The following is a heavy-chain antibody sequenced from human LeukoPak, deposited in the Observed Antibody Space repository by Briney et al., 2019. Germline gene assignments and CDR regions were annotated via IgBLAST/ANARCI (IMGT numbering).Heavy chain of an antibody. CDR1: GGSFSGYY. D-gene: IGHD6-13*01. CDR3: AGSSWDSDY. V-gene: IGHV4-34*01. J-gene: IGHJ4*02. Sequence: PSETLSLTCAVYGGSFSGYYWSWIRQPPGKGLEWIGEINHSGSTNYNPSLKSRVTISVDTSKNQFSLKLSSVTAADTAVYYCAGSSWDSDYWGQGTLVTVSS. CDR2: INHSGST.